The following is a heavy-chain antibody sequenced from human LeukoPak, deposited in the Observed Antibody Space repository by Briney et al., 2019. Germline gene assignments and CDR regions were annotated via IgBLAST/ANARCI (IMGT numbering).Heavy chain of an antibody. CDR2: LSGSGDSI. V-gene: IGHV3-48*03. CDR1: GFTFSSYE. Sequence: PGGSLRLSCAASGFTFSSYEMNWVRRAPGKGLEWVSALSGSGDSIHYADSVKGRFTISRDNAKNSLYLQMNSLRAEDTAVYYCARDGGYSYGFAFDIWGQGTMVTVSS. CDR3: ARDGGYSYGFAFDI. J-gene: IGHJ3*02. D-gene: IGHD5-18*01.